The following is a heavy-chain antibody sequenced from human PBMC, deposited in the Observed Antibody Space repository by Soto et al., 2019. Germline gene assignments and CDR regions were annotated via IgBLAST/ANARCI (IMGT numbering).Heavy chain of an antibody. CDR3: AKDDNYCDGSVCYDVFDV. Sequence: EVQLLESGGGWVQPGGSLRLSCVASGFISSNYAMSWVRQVPGKGLEWVSGIGGSEPNTHYADSVKGRFTISRDNSKNTLFLHMNSLIGEDTSVYYCAKDDNYCDGSVCYDVFDVWGQGTMVAVSS. CDR2: IGGSEPNT. V-gene: IGHV3-23*01. J-gene: IGHJ3*01. CDR1: GFISSNYA. D-gene: IGHD3-22*01.